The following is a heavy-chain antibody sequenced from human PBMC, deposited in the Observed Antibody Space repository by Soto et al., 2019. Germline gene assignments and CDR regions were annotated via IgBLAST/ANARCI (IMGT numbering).Heavy chain of an antibody. CDR1: GFSVTANY. CDR2: IYSGGST. V-gene: IGHV3-53*01. J-gene: IGHJ4*02. D-gene: IGHD5-12*01. CDR3: DGYGY. Sequence: EVQVVESGGGLIQPGGSLRLSCEVSGFSVTANYMSWVRQAPGKGLEWVSVIYSGGSTYYIDSVKGRFSISRDISTNTLYLQMNGLRAEDTAVYYCDGYGYWGQGTLVTVSS.